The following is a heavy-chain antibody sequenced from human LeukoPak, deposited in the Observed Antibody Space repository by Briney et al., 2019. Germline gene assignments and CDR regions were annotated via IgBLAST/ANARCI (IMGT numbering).Heavy chain of an antibody. CDR3: ASPPVAGTWFLI. D-gene: IGHD6-19*01. Sequence: GASVKVSCKASGGTFSSYAISWVRQAPGQGLEWMGRIIPIFGTANYAQKFQGRVTITTDESTSTAYMELSSLRSEDTAVYYCASPPVAGTWFLIWGQGTMVTVSS. V-gene: IGHV1-69*05. J-gene: IGHJ3*02. CDR2: IIPIFGTA. CDR1: GGTFSSYA.